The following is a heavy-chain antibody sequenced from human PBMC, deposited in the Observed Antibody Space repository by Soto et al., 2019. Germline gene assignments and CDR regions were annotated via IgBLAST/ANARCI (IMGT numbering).Heavy chain of an antibody. CDR2: INPHNGKT. V-gene: IGHV1-18*01. Sequence: ASVKVSCKSSGYPFSSYGITWVRQAPGQGLEWMGRINPHNGKTDYVQRLQGRVTMTTDTSTTTGYMELRSLSSDDTAVYYCAIQYARLGAFDFCGQGTLVTV. J-gene: IGHJ3*01. D-gene: IGHD2-2*01. CDR1: GYPFSSYG. CDR3: AIQYARLGAFDF.